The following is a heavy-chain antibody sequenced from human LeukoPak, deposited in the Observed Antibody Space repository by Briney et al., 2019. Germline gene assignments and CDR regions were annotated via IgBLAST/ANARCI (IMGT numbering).Heavy chain of an antibody. D-gene: IGHD1-14*01. CDR2: ISGGGGST. Sequence: GGSLRLSCAASEFTFSNYAMIWVRQAPGKGLEWVSGISGGGGSTYYADSVKGRFTISRDNSKNTLYLQLDSLRAEDTALYYCAKGSGINHYHWIDPWGQGTLVTVSS. CDR3: AKGSGINHYHWIDP. V-gene: IGHV3-23*01. CDR1: EFTFSNYA. J-gene: IGHJ5*02.